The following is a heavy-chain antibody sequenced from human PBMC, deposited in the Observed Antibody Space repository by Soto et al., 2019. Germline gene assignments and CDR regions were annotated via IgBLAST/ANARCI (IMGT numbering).Heavy chain of an antibody. CDR2: IYYSGST. V-gene: IGHV4-39*01. Sequence: QLLESGPGLVKPSETLSLTCTVSGGSISSSSYYWGWIRQPPGKGLEWIGSIYYSGSTYYNPSLKSRVTISVDTSKNQFSLKLSSVTAADTAVYYCAGSSRGLDAFDIWGQGTMVTVSS. CDR1: GGSISSSSYY. CDR3: AGSSRGLDAFDI. J-gene: IGHJ3*02. D-gene: IGHD6-13*01.